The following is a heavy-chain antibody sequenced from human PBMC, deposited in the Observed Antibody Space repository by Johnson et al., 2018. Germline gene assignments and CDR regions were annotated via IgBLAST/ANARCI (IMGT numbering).Heavy chain of an antibody. CDR1: GFIFSRYD. CDR2: ISSSSSYI. J-gene: IGHJ6*02. V-gene: IGHV3-21*01. CDR3: ARGLSEDDPRYYYYGMDV. Sequence: VQLVQSGGGVVQPGRSLRLSCAASGFIFSRYDIHWVRQAPGKGLEWVSSISSSSSYIYYADSVKGRFTISRDNAKNSLYLQMNSLRSEDTAVYYCARGLSEDDPRYYYYGMDVWGQGTTVTVSS. D-gene: IGHD2-8*01.